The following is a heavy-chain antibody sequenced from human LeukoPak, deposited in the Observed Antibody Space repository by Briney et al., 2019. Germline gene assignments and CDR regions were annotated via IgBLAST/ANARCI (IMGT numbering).Heavy chain of an antibody. CDR2: FDPEDGET. J-gene: IGHJ4*02. D-gene: IGHD3-22*01. V-gene: IGHV1-24*01. Sequence: ASVKVSCNVSGYTLTELSMHWVRQAPGKGLEWMGGFDPEDGETIYAQKFQGRVTMTEDTSTDTAYMELSSLRSEDTAVYYCATPGGYYFSHFDYWGQGTLVTVSS. CDR3: ATPGGYYFSHFDY. CDR1: GYTLTELS.